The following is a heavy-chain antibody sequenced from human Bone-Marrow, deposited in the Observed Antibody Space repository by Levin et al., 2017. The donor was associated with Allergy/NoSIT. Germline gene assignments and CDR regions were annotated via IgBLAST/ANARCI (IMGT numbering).Heavy chain of an antibody. CDR2: IKQDGSEK. V-gene: IGHV3-7*03. CDR1: GFTFSNYW. Sequence: QSGGSLRLSCAGSGFTFSNYWMNWVRQAPGKGLEWVANIKQDGSEKHYVDSVSGRFTISRDNAKSSLYLQMNSLRAEDTAVYFCARGYCRGDACYGAPDYWGQGTLVTVSS. D-gene: IGHD2-21*01. CDR3: ARGYCRGDACYGAPDY. J-gene: IGHJ4*02.